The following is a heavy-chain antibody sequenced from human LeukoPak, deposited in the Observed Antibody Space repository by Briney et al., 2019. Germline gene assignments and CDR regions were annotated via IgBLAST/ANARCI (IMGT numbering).Heavy chain of an antibody. CDR1: GGSISSYY. Sequence: SETLSLTCTVSGGSISSYYWSWIRQPAGKGLEWIGRIYTSGSTNYNPSLKSRVTISVDTSKNQFSLKLSSVTAADTAVYYCARVDSSSWRLYYFDYWGQGTLVTVSS. CDR3: ARVDSSSWRLYYFDY. CDR2: IYTSGST. J-gene: IGHJ4*02. D-gene: IGHD6-13*01. V-gene: IGHV4-4*07.